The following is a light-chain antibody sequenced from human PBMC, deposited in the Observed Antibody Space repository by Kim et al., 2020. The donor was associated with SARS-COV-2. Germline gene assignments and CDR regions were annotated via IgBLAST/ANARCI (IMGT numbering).Light chain of an antibody. CDR1: QSVSSK. CDR2: GAS. V-gene: IGKV3-15*01. CDR3: QQYNNWPPLT. J-gene: IGKJ4*01. Sequence: EIVMTQSPATLSVSPGERATLSCRASQSVSSKLAWYQQKPGQAPRLLIDGASTRATDIPARFSGSGSGTEFTLTISSLQSEDFAVCYCQQYNNWPPLTFGGGTKVDIK.